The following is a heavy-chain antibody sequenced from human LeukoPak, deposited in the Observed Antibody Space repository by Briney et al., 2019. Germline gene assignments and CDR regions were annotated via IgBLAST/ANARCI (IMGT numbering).Heavy chain of an antibody. CDR2: ISGSGGST. V-gene: IGHV3-23*01. D-gene: IGHD6-13*01. CDR3: ARIGYSSSCFDY. CDR1: GFTFSSYG. J-gene: IGHJ4*02. Sequence: GGPLRLSCAASGFTFSSYGMNWVRQAPGKGLEWVSTISGSGGSTYYADSVKGRFTISRDNSKNTLYLQMNSLRAEDTAVYYCARIGYSSSCFDYWGQGTLVTVSS.